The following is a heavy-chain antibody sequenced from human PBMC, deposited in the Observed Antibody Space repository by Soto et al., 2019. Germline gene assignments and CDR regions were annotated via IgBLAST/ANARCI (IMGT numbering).Heavy chain of an antibody. CDR3: AKDLRPVLYGMDV. Sequence: QVQLVESGGGVVQPGRSLRLSCAASGFTFSSYGMHWVRQAPGKGLEWVAVISYDGSNKYYADSVKGRFTISRDNSKNTLYLQMNSLRAEDTAVYYCAKDLRPVLYGMDVWGQGTTVTVSS. J-gene: IGHJ6*02. CDR1: GFTFSSYG. V-gene: IGHV3-30*18. CDR2: ISYDGSNK.